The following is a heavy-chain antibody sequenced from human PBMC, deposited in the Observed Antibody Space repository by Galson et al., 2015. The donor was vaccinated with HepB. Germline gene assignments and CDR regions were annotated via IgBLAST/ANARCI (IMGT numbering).Heavy chain of an antibody. D-gene: IGHD5-18*01. CDR2: ISAGNGHT. V-gene: IGHV1-3*01. Sequence: SVKVSCKASGYTFTSYAIQWVRQAPGQRLEWMGWISAGNGHTEYSQKFQGRVTITRDTSASTAYMELTSLRAEDTAVYYCATPDRDIYGYWYFDLWGRGTLVTVSS. CDR1: GYTFTSYA. CDR3: ATPDRDIYGYWYFDL. J-gene: IGHJ2*01.